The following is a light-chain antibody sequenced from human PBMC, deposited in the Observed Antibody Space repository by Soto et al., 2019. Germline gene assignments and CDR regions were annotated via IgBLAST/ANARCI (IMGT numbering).Light chain of an antibody. CDR3: QVWDSSSDHVI. Sequence: SYELTQPPSVSVAPGQTASITCGGNVIGSISVHWYQHKPGQAPVLVVFDDSDRPSGIPERFSGSNSRNTATLTISRVEAGDEADYYCQVWDSSSDHVIFGGGTKLTVL. V-gene: IGLV3-21*02. CDR1: VIGSIS. CDR2: DDS. J-gene: IGLJ2*01.